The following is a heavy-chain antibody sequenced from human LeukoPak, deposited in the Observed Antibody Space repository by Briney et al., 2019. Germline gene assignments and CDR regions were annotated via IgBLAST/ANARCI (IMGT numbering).Heavy chain of an antibody. V-gene: IGHV3-30-3*01. J-gene: IGHJ4*02. Sequence: GGSLRLSCAASGFTFSSYAMHWVRQAPGKGLEWVAVISYDGSNKYYADSVKGRFTISRDNSKNTLYLQMNSLRAEDTAVYYCARSCSSTSCAYRDLYYFDYWGQGTLVTVSS. D-gene: IGHD2-2*01. CDR3: ARSCSSTSCAYRDLYYFDY. CDR2: ISYDGSNK. CDR1: GFTFSSYA.